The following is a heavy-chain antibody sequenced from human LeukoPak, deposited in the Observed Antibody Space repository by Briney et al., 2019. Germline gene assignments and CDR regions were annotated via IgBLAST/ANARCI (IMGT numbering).Heavy chain of an antibody. CDR2: ISAYNGNT. V-gene: IGHV1-18*01. CDR3: ARSLEWLLFDWFDP. CDR1: GYTFTSYG. J-gene: IGHJ5*02. Sequence: ASVKVSCKASGYTFTSYGISWVRQAPGQGLEWMGWISAYNGNTNYAQKFQGRVTMTRDTSISTAYMELSRLRSDDTAVYYCARSLEWLLFDWFDPWGQGTLVTVSS. D-gene: IGHD3-3*01.